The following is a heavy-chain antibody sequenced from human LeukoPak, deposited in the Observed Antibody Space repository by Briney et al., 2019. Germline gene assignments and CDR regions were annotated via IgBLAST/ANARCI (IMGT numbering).Heavy chain of an antibody. V-gene: IGHV4-34*01. CDR1: DGSFSGYF. CDR3: ARGLGLSFGALSVPIALDS. D-gene: IGHD3-10*01. Sequence: SETLSLTCADYDGSFSGYFWSWIRQSPGKGLEWIGEIYQSGRTNYNPSLKSRVTISVDTSKNQFSVKLSSVTAADAAVYYCARGLGLSFGALSVPIALDSWGQGTLVTVSS. J-gene: IGHJ5*01. CDR2: IYQSGRT.